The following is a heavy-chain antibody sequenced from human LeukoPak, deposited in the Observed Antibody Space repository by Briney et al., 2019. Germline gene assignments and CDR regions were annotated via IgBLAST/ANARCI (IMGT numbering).Heavy chain of an antibody. CDR1: GYTFTSYP. Sequence: GASVKVSCKASGYTFTSYPMHWVRQATGQRLEWMGWINPGDGNTKYSQKFQGRVTIPRDTSASTAYMELSSLRSDDTAVYYCAKEGFDSWRQGTLVTVSS. CDR3: AKEGFDS. CDR2: INPGDGNT. J-gene: IGHJ4*02. V-gene: IGHV1-3*01.